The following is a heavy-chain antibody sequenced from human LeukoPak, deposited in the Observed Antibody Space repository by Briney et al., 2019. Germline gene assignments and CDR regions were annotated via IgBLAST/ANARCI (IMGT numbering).Heavy chain of an antibody. Sequence: PGGSLRLSCTASGFTFGDYAMNWVRQAPGKGLEWVSSISSASSYISYADSVKGRFTISRDNAKNSLYLQMNSLRAGDTAVYYCARDHSYYYDSSGYYYFDYWGQGTPVTVSS. J-gene: IGHJ4*02. V-gene: IGHV3-21*01. CDR2: ISSASSYI. D-gene: IGHD3-22*01. CDR1: GFTFGDYA. CDR3: ARDHSYYYDSSGYYYFDY.